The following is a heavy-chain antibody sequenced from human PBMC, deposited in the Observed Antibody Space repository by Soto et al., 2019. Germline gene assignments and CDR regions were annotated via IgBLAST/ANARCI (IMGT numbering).Heavy chain of an antibody. J-gene: IGHJ5*02. D-gene: IGHD3-3*01. CDR2: IYQSGIT. CDR3: AKGSTWRVDP. Sequence: QVQLQESGPGLVKPSETLSLTCAVSGGSVSADEGWSWVRQTPERGLEWIGEIYQSGITNYNPSLKSRVTISLDKSKNQFSLKLSSVTAADMAVYYCAKGSTWRVDPWGQGTLVTVSS. CDR1: GGSVSADEG. V-gene: IGHV4-4*02.